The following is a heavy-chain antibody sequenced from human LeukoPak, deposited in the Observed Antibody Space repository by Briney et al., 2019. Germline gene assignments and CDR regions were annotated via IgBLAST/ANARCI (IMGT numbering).Heavy chain of an antibody. Sequence: GGSLRLSCAASGFTFSNYWMHWVRQAPGKGLVWVTRINTDGSTTSYADSVEGRFTISRDNAKNTLYLQMNSLRAEDTAVYYCARHGLRRYYYGMDVWGQGTTVTVSS. V-gene: IGHV3-74*01. CDR3: ARHGLRRYYYGMDV. J-gene: IGHJ6*02. CDR2: INTDGSTT. D-gene: IGHD5-12*01. CDR1: GFTFSNYW.